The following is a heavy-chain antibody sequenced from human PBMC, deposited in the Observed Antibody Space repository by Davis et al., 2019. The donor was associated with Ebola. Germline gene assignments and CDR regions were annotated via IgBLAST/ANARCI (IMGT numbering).Heavy chain of an antibody. Sequence: GGSLRLSCAASGFTFSSYSMNWVRQAPGKGLEWVSSISSSSSYIYYADSVKGRFTISRDNAKNSLYLQMNSLRAEDTAVYYCAREGIYRSGWYAYYYYGMDVWGQGTTVTVSS. D-gene: IGHD6-19*01. CDR2: ISSSSSYI. CDR3: AREGIYRSGWYAYYYYGMDV. J-gene: IGHJ6*02. CDR1: GFTFSSYS. V-gene: IGHV3-21*01.